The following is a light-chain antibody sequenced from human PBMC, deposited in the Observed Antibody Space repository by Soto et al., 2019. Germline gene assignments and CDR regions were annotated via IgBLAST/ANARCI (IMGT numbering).Light chain of an antibody. CDR1: KLGNRY. CDR3: QAWDSSTQCVV. J-gene: IGLJ2*01. Sequence: SYELTQPPSLSVSPGQIATITCSGDKLGNRYTCWYQQKSGQSPVLLIYQDTRRPSGIPERFSGSNSGDTATLTISGTQAADEADYYCQAWDSSTQCVVFGGGTKLTVL. V-gene: IGLV3-1*01. CDR2: QDT.